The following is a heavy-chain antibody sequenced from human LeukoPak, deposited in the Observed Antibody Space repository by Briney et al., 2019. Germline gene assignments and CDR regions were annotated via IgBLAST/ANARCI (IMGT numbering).Heavy chain of an antibody. Sequence: GGSLRLSCAASGFTFPNYALNWVRQAPGRGLEWVSVIAGNSITIRYADSVKGRFTISRDNSKNTVFLQMNSLKVEDTALYYCAKDLRPDGLYDFDSWGQGTLVTVSS. J-gene: IGHJ4*02. CDR2: IAGNSITI. V-gene: IGHV3-23*01. D-gene: IGHD5/OR15-5a*01. CDR1: GFTFPNYA. CDR3: AKDLRPDGLYDFDS.